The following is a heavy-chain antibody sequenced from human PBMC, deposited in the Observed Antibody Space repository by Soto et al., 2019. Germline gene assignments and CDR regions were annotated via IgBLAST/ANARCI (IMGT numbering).Heavy chain of an antibody. CDR2: ISGRGGST. CDR3: VKDRSYYDSSGTNDY. V-gene: IGHV3-23*01. CDR1: GFTFSSYA. D-gene: IGHD3-22*01. J-gene: IGHJ4*02. Sequence: EVQLLESGGGLVQPGGSLRLSCAASGFTFSSYAMSWVRQAPGKGPEWVSSISGRGGSTYYADSVKGRFTISRDNSKNTLYLQMNSLRAEDTAVYYCVKDRSYYDSSGTNDYWGQGTLVTVSS.